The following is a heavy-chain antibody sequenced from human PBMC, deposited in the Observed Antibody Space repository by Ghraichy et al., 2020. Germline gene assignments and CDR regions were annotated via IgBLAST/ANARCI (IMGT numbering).Heavy chain of an antibody. J-gene: IGHJ6*02. CDR1: GGSFSGYY. D-gene: IGHD5-12*01. V-gene: IGHV4-34*01. Sequence: SETLSLTCAVYGGSFSGYYWSWIRQPPGKGLEWIGEINHSGSTNYNPSLKSRVTISVDTSKNQFSLKLSSVTAADTAVYYCARDLIRYSGYDLYYYGMDVWGQGTTVTVSS. CDR2: INHSGST. CDR3: ARDLIRYSGYDLYYYGMDV.